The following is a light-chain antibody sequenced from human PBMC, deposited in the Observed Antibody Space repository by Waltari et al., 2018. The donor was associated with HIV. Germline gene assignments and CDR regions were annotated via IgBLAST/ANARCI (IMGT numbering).Light chain of an antibody. CDR2: GVD. Sequence: QSALTQPASMSGSPGQSITISCTVSRLDIGLYHFVSWYQHLPNTAPQLIIYGVDRRPPGIPSRFSASKSGDVASLTISGLQAEDEADYYCTSHTLTRTLLFGGGTRLTVL. J-gene: IGLJ3*02. V-gene: IGLV2-14*01. CDR3: TSHTLTRTLL. CDR1: RLDIGLYHF.